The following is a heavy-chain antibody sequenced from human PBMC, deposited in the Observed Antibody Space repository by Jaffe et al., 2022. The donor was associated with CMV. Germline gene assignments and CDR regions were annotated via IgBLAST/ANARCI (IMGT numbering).Heavy chain of an antibody. CDR1: GFTFSSYE. CDR2: ISNSGNSM. D-gene: IGHD6-6*01. J-gene: IGHJ6*03. Sequence: QLMESGGGLVQPGGSLRLSCAASGFTFSSYEMNWVRQAPGKGLEWVSYISNSGNSMYYADPVKGRFAISRDNARNSLFLTMNSLRAEDTAIYYCARDGQTSHYMDVWGKGTTVIVSS. CDR3: ARDGQTSHYMDV. V-gene: IGHV3-48*03.